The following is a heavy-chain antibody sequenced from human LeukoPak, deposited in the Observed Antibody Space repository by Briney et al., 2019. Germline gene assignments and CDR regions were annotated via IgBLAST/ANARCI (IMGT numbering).Heavy chain of an antibody. CDR1: GYTFTGYY. Sequence: ASVKVSCKASGYTFTGYYMHWVRQAPGQGLEWMGRINPNSGGTNYAQKFQGRVTTTRDTSISTAYMELSRLRSDDTAVYYCARGRIGGGNRVDYWGQGTLVTVSS. CDR3: ARGRIGGGNRVDY. J-gene: IGHJ4*02. D-gene: IGHD4-23*01. CDR2: INPNSGGT. V-gene: IGHV1-2*06.